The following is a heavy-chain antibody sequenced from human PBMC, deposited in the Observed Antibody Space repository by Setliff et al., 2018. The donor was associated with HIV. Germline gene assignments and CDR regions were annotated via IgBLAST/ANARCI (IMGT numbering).Heavy chain of an antibody. Sequence: ASVKVSCKASGYSFTDYYIHWVRQAPGQGREWMGWINPKSDGTNYAQKFQGWITMTRDTSISTAYMELSRLRSDDTAVYYCARGMDYYDTSCYYQYYFDYWGQGTMVTVSS. CDR1: GYSFTDYY. CDR3: ARGMDYYDTSCYYQYYFDY. J-gene: IGHJ4*02. CDR2: INPKSDGT. V-gene: IGHV1-2*04. D-gene: IGHD3-22*01.